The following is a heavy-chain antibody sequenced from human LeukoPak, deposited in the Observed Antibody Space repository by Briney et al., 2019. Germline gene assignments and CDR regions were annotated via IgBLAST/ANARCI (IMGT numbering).Heavy chain of an antibody. J-gene: IGHJ5*02. CDR1: GFTFSSYA. Sequence: PGGSLRLSCAASGFTFSSYAMSWVRQAPGKGLEWVSAISGSGGSTYYADSVKGRFTISRDNSKNTLYLQMNSLRAEDTAVYYCAKDGDIVVVVAENWFDPWGQGTLVTVSS. CDR2: ISGSGGST. CDR3: AKDGDIVVVVAENWFDP. D-gene: IGHD2-15*01. V-gene: IGHV3-23*01.